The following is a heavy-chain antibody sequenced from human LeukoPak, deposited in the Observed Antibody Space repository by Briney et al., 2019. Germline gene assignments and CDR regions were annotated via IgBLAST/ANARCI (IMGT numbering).Heavy chain of an antibody. CDR1: GHGFTSYW. V-gene: IGHV5-51*01. CDR3: ARSSPHCSSTSCPFDY. D-gene: IGHD2-2*01. J-gene: IGHJ4*02. Sequence: NTGESLKISCTGSGHGFTSYWIGWVRKMPGKALEWMGTTYPGDSDTRYSPSFQGQVTISADKSISTAYLQWSSLKASDTAMYYCARSSPHCSSTSCPFDYWGQGTLVTVSS. CDR2: TYPGDSDT.